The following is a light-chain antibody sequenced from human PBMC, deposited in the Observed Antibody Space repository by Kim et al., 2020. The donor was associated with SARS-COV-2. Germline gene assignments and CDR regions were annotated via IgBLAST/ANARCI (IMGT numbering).Light chain of an antibody. CDR3: QQYNGYSWT. CDR2: KAS. V-gene: IGKV1-5*03. CDR1: QNIGDW. Sequence: ASVGDRVIITCRASQNIGDWLAWYQQKPGKVPTLLTYKASSLESGVPSRFSGRGSGTEFTLTINSLQPDDFATYYCQQYNGYSWTFGQGTKVDIK. J-gene: IGKJ1*01.